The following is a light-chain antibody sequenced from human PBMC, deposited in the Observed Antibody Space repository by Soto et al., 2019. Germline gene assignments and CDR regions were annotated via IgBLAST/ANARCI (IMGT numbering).Light chain of an antibody. Sequence: DIQMTQSPSSLSSSVGDRVTITCRASQGIRNYLAWYQQKPAKVPSLLIYAASTLQSGVPARFSGSGSGTDFTLTISSLQPEDVATYYCQKYDSVPFTFGPGTKVDFK. V-gene: IGKV1-27*01. CDR3: QKYDSVPFT. CDR2: AAS. J-gene: IGKJ3*01. CDR1: QGIRNY.